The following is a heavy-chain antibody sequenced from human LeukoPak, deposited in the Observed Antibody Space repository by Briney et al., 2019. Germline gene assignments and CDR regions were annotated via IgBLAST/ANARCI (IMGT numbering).Heavy chain of an antibody. J-gene: IGHJ6*03. V-gene: IGHV1-69*05. CDR2: IILIFGTA. CDR1: GGTFSSYA. D-gene: IGHD2-2*01. Sequence: SVKVSCKASGGTFSSYAINWVRQAPGQGLEWMGGIILIFGTANYAQKFQGRVTITTDESTSTAYMELSSLRSEDTAVYYCARGPLMPDYYYYYYMDVWGKGTTVTVSS. CDR3: ARGPLMPDYYYYYYMDV.